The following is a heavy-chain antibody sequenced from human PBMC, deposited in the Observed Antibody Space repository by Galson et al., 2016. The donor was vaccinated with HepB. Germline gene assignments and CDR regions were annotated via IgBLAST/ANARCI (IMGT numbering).Heavy chain of an antibody. CDR3: TKDSWTAAKYFHH. Sequence: CAASGFTFDEYAMHWVRQAPGKGLEWVSGINWSSGSITYADSVKGRFTISRDNAKNSLYLQMNSLRPEDTALYYCTKDSWTAAKYFHHWGQGTLVTVSS. J-gene: IGHJ1*01. D-gene: IGHD3/OR15-3a*01. CDR1: GFTFDEYA. CDR2: INWSSGSI. V-gene: IGHV3-9*01.